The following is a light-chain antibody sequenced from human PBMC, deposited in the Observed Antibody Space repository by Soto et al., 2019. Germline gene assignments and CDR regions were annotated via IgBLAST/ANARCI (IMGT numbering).Light chain of an antibody. J-gene: IGKJ2*01. CDR3: QQSHTTPYT. V-gene: IGKV1-39*01. CDR1: KNINNY. Sequence: DIQMTQSPSSLSPSEGDRVTITCGESKNINNYLNGYQKRPGQAPKLLIYAASSLQSGVPSRFSGSGSGTDFTLTISSLQAEDFATYYCQQSHTTPYTFGRGTKLEIK. CDR2: AAS.